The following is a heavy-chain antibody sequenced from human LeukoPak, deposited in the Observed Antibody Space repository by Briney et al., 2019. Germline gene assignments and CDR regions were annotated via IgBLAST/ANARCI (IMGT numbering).Heavy chain of an antibody. CDR2: ISAYNGHT. J-gene: IGHJ4*02. CDR1: GYILTSYG. D-gene: IGHD3-22*01. CDR3: ARDLTHRRNYDNSGYQIVPAF. V-gene: IGHV1-18*01. Sequence: GASVKVSCKASGYILTSYGISWVRQAPGQGLEWMGWISAYNGHTRYVQKLQDRVTMTTDTSTSTAYMELRSLRSDDTAVYYCARDLTHRRNYDNSGYQIVPAFWGQGTLVTVSS.